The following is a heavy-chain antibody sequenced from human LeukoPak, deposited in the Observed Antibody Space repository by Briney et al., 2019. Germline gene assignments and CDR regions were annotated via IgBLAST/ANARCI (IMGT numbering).Heavy chain of an antibody. CDR3: ARDLRRDGYNLGY. V-gene: IGHV4-59*01. CDR2: IYYSGST. J-gene: IGHJ4*02. D-gene: IGHD5-24*01. CDR1: GGSFSGYY. Sequence: SETLSLTCAVYGGSFSGYYWSWIRQPPGKGLEWIGYIYYSGSTNYNPSLKSRVTISVGTSKNQFSLKLSSVTAADTAVYYCARDLRRDGYNLGYWGQGTLVTVSS.